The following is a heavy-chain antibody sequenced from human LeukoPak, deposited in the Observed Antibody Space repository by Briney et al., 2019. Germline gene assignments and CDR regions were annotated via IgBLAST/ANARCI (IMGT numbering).Heavy chain of an antibody. V-gene: IGHV4-34*10. CDR3: AREHPVAIAPDH. CDR2: INHSGST. CDR1: GGSFSGYY. J-gene: IGHJ4*02. D-gene: IGHD5-12*01. Sequence: SETLSLTCAVYGGSFSGYYWSWIRQPPGKGLEWIGEINHSGSTNYNPSLQSRVTMSVDTSKNQFYLKLTSVTAADTAVYYCAREHPVAIAPDHWGQGTLVTVSS.